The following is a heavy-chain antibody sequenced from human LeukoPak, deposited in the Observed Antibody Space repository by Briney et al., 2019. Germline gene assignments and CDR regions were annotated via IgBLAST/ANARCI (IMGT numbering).Heavy chain of an antibody. Sequence: SETLSLTCTVSGGSISSYYWSWIRQPPGKGLEWIGYIYYSGSTNYNPSLKSRVTISVDTSKNQFSLRLSSVTAADTAVYYCARVKPLALTDYYYMDVWGKGTTVTVSS. CDR2: IYYSGST. J-gene: IGHJ6*03. CDR3: ARVKPLALTDYYYMDV. V-gene: IGHV4-59*01. D-gene: IGHD3-9*01. CDR1: GGSISSYY.